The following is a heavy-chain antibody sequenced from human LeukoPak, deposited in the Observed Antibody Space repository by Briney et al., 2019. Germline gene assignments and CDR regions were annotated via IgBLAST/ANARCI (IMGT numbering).Heavy chain of an antibody. CDR3: ARDSSLRFLEWLLSADAFDI. J-gene: IGHJ3*02. CDR1: GYTFTSYG. V-gene: IGHV1-18*01. CDR2: ISAYNGNT. Sequence: GASVKVSCKASGYTFTSYGISWVRQAPGQGLEWMGWISAYNGNTNYAQKLQGRVTMTTDTSTSTAYMELSSLRSEDTAVYYCARDSSLRFLEWLLSADAFDIWGQGTMVTVSS. D-gene: IGHD3-3*01.